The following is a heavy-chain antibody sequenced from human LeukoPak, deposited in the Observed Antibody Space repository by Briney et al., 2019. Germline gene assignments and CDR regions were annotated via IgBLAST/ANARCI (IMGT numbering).Heavy chain of an antibody. V-gene: IGHV3-30*04. J-gene: IGHJ6*04. CDR2: ISYDGSNK. CDR1: GFTLSSYA. D-gene: IGHD2-2*01. Sequence: GRSLRLSCAASGFTLSSYAMHWVRQAPGKGLEWVAVISYDGSNKYYADSVKGRFTISRDNSKNTLYLQMNSLRAEDTAVYYCARDLVGYALGIMDVWGKGTTVTVSS. CDR3: ARDLVGYALGIMDV.